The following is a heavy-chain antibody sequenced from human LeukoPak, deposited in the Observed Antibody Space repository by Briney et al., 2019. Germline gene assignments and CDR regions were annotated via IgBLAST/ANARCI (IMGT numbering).Heavy chain of an antibody. CDR3: AKSVTTMVRGYFDY. CDR2: IRYDGSNK. CDR1: GFTFSSYG. J-gene: IGHJ4*02. V-gene: IGHV3-30*02. Sequence: GGSLRLSCAASGFTFSSYGMHWVRHAPGKGLEWVAFIRYDGSNKYYADSVKGRFTISRDNSKNTLYLQMNSLRAEDTAVYYCAKSVTTMVRGYFDYWGQGTLVTVSS. D-gene: IGHD3-10*01.